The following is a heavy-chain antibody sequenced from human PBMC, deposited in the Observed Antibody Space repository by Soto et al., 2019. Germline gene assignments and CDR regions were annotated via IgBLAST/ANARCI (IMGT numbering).Heavy chain of an antibody. J-gene: IGHJ5*02. CDR2: IIPIFGTA. CDR3: ARGSDYDSSGYYYSWFDP. Sequence: QVQLVQSGAEVKKPGSSVKVSCKASGGTFSSYAISWVRQAPGQGLEWMGGIIPIFGTANYAQKFQGRVTITADESMSTAYMELSSLISDDTAVYYCARGSDYDSSGYYYSWFDPWGQGTLVTVSS. D-gene: IGHD3-22*01. V-gene: IGHV1-69*12. CDR1: GGTFSSYA.